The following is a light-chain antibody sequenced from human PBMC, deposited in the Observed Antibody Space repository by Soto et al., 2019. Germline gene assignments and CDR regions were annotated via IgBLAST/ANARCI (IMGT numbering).Light chain of an antibody. Sequence: ENVLTQSPGTLSLSPGETATLSCRASQSVAYALAWYQQKPGQAPRLLISDASSRATGVPDRFSGSGSGTDFTLTISRLEPEDFAVYYCQQYGSASWTFGQGTKVEIK. CDR2: DAS. CDR3: QQYGSASWT. J-gene: IGKJ1*01. CDR1: QSVAYA. V-gene: IGKV3-20*01.